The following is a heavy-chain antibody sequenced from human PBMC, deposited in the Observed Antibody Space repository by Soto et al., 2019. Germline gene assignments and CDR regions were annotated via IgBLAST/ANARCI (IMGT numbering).Heavy chain of an antibody. CDR1: GGSISSGGYY. D-gene: IGHD3-9*01. V-gene: IGHV4-31*03. CDR3: AVYFLQFDTGHTNVFAY. J-gene: IGHJ4*02. Sequence: SETLSLTCTVSGGSISSGGYYWSWIRQHPGKGLEWIGYIYYSGSTYYNPSLKSRVTISVDTSKNQFSLKLSSVTAADTAVYYCAVYFLQFDTGHTNVFAYWARGTLVTVSS. CDR2: IYYSGST.